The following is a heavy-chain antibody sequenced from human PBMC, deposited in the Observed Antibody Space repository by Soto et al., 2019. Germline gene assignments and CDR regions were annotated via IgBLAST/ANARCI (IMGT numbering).Heavy chain of an antibody. V-gene: IGHV3-23*01. D-gene: IGHD1-1*01. CDR3: ARVQLRASYNWFDP. CDR2: VSGSGGRT. J-gene: IGHJ5*02. CDR1: GFTFSSYG. Sequence: GGSLRLSCAASGFTFSSYGMSWVRQAPGKGLEWVSYVSGSGGRTFYADSVRGRFTISRDNSKNTLYLQMNSLRAEDTAVYYCARVQLRASYNWFDPWGQGTLVTVSS.